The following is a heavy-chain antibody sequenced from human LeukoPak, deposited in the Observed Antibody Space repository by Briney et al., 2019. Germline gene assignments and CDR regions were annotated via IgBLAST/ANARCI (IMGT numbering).Heavy chain of an antibody. CDR2: MSFDGSHK. J-gene: IGHJ4*02. CDR3: ARDMGRAWYGPPDY. Sequence: GESLKISCAASGFTFSSYGMHWVRQAPGKGLEWVAVMSFDGSHKSYADSVKGRFAVSRDNSKNTLYLQMNSLRAEDTAVYFCARDMGRAWYGPPDYWGQGTLVTVSS. D-gene: IGHD6-13*01. CDR1: GFTFSSYG. V-gene: IGHV3-30*03.